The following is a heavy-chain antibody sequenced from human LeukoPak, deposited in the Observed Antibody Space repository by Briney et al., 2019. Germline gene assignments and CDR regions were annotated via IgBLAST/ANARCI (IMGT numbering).Heavy chain of an antibody. Sequence: SETLSLTCTVSDDSISDFYRGWIRQPPGKGLEWIGYFHNSGTSTYNPSLKSRVTISADTSKNQFSLKLNSLTTADTAVYYCTRGAGWLIDYWGQGILVTVSS. D-gene: IGHD3-16*01. CDR3: TRGAGWLIDY. V-gene: IGHV4-59*01. CDR1: DDSISDFY. J-gene: IGHJ4*02. CDR2: FHNSGTS.